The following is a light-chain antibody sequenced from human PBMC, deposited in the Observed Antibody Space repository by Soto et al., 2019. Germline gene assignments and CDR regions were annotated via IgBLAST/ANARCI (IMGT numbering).Light chain of an antibody. CDR3: QHYYGFSRT. CDR2: DAS. Sequence: DIQMTQSPSTLSASVGDRVTITCRASQSISSWLAWYQQKPGKAPKFLIYDASNLESGVPSRFSGSGSGTEFTLTISSLQPDDFATYYCQHYYGFSRTFGQGTKVDIK. CDR1: QSISSW. V-gene: IGKV1-5*01. J-gene: IGKJ1*01.